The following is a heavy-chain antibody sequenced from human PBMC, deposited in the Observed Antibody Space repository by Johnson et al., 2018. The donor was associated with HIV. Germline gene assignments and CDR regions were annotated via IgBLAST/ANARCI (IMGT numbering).Heavy chain of an antibody. V-gene: IGHV3-33*08. CDR2: IWYDGSNK. D-gene: IGHD3-16*01. J-gene: IGHJ3*02. CDR3: TRVLGERYDAFDI. Sequence: QVQLVESGGGLVQPGGSLRLSCAASGFTFSGSAMHWVRQAPGKGLEWVAVIWYDGSNKYYADSVTGRFTISRDNSKNTLYLQMNSLKTEDTAVYYCTRVLGERYDAFDIWGQGTMVTVSS. CDR1: GFTFSGSA.